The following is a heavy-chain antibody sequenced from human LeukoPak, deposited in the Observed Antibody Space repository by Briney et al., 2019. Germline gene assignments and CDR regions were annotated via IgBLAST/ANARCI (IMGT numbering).Heavy chain of an antibody. Sequence: PGGSLRLSCAASGFTFSSYAMSWVRQAPGKGLEWVSAISGSGGSTYYADSVKGRFTISRDNSKNTLYLQMNSLRAEDTAVYYCATVMGDQLWFNAFDIWGQGTMVTVSS. V-gene: IGHV3-23*01. CDR1: GFTFSSYA. CDR3: ATVMGDQLWFNAFDI. D-gene: IGHD5-18*01. CDR2: ISGSGGST. J-gene: IGHJ3*02.